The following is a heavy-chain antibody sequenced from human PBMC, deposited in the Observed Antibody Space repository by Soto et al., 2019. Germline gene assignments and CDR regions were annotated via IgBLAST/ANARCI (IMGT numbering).Heavy chain of an antibody. Sequence: GGSLRLSCTASGFTFSSFWMSWVRQAPGKGLEWVANIKHYGSEKYYVDSVKGRFTISRDNAENSLYLQMNSLRAEDTAVYYCAREYSNYGAYFDSWGQGTLVTVSS. D-gene: IGHD4-4*01. CDR1: GFTFSSFW. CDR3: AREYSNYGAYFDS. J-gene: IGHJ4*02. V-gene: IGHV3-7*01. CDR2: IKHYGSEK.